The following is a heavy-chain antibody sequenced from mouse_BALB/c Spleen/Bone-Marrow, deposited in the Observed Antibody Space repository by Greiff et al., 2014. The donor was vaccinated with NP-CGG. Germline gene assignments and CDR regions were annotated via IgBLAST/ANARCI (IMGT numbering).Heavy chain of an antibody. CDR3: ARSDYYAMDY. V-gene: IGHV1-80*01. J-gene: IGHJ4*01. CDR1: GYAFSSYW. Sequence: QVQLQQSGAELVRPGSSVKISCKASGYAFSSYWMNWVKQRPGQGLEWIGQIYPGDGDTNYNGKFKGKATLTADKPSSTAYMQLSSLTSEDSAAYFCARSDYYAMDYWGQGTSVTVSS. CDR2: IYPGDGDT.